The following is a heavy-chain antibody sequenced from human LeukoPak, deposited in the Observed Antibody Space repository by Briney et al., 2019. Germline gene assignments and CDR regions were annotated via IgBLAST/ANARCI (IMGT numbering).Heavy chain of an antibody. CDR2: ISYDGSNK. J-gene: IGHJ4*02. V-gene: IGHV3-30*18. CDR1: GFTFSSYG. Sequence: GGSLRLSCAASGFTFSSYGMHWVRQAPGKGLEWVAVISYDGSNKYYADSVKGRFTISRDNSKNTLYPQMNSLRAEDTAVYYCAKDSPYCSGGSCYSGFMDYWGQGTLVTVSS. D-gene: IGHD2-15*01. CDR3: AKDSPYCSGGSCYSGFMDY.